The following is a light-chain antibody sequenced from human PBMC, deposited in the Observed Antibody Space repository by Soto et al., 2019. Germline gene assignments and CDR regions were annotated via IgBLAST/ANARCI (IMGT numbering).Light chain of an antibody. J-gene: IGLJ1*01. CDR3: AAWDDSLNAYV. CDR1: SSNIGSNS. V-gene: IGLV1-44*01. Sequence: QSVLTQPPSASGTPGQRVTISCPGSSSNIGSNSVNWFQQLPGTAPKLLIYHNNQRPSGVPDRFSGSKSGTSASLAISGLRSEDEADYYCAAWDDSLNAYVFGTGTKVT. CDR2: HNN.